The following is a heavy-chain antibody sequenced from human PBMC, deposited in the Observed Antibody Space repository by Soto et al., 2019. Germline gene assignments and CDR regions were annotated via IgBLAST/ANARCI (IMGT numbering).Heavy chain of an antibody. V-gene: IGHV1-18*04. CDR3: ARVGSGWCFDP. CDR1: GYTFTSYG. J-gene: IGHJ5*02. D-gene: IGHD6-19*01. CDR2: ISAYNPNK. Sequence: GASVNVSCKASGYTFTSYGISWLRQAPGQGLEWMRWISAYNPNKNYQQKLQARVTMTTDTSTSTAYVELRSLRSDDTAVYYCARVGSGWCFDPWGQGTLVAVSS.